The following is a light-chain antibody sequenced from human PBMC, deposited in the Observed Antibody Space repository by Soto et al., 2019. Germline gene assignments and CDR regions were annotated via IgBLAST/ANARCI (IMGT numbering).Light chain of an antibody. J-gene: IGLJ2*01. V-gene: IGLV2-14*03. CDR1: SSDVGGYNS. Sequence: QSVLTQPASVSGSPGQAITISCTGTSSDVGGYNSVSWYQQHPGKAPKVMVYDVSNRPSGVSNRFSGSKSGNTASLTISGLQAEDEADYYCSSYTSRSTYVLFGGGTKLTVL. CDR3: SSYTSRSTYVL. CDR2: DVS.